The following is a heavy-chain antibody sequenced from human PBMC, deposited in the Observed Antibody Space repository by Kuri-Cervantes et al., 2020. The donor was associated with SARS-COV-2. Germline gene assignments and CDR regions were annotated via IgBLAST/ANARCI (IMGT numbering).Heavy chain of an antibody. CDR1: GFTFSSYS. V-gene: IGHV3-21*01. J-gene: IGHJ4*02. CDR3: ARDRY. Sequence: GESLKISCAASGFTFSSYSMNWVRQAPGKGLEWVSSISSSSSYICYADSVKGRFTISRDNSKNTLYLQMNSLRAEDTAVYYCARDRYWGQGTLVTVSS. CDR2: ISSSSSYI.